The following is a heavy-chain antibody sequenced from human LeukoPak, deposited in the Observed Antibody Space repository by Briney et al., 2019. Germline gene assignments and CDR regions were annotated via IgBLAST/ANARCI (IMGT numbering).Heavy chain of an antibody. Sequence: SETLSLTCTVSGGSISSSSYYWGWIRQPPGKGLEWIGSIYYSGSTYYNPSLKSRVTISVDTSKNQFSLKLSSVTAADTAVYYCARAPYYYDTSGYPIYYFDYWGQGTLVTVSS. V-gene: IGHV4-39*01. CDR1: GGSISSSSYY. D-gene: IGHD3-22*01. CDR3: ARAPYYYDTSGYPIYYFDY. J-gene: IGHJ4*02. CDR2: IYYSGST.